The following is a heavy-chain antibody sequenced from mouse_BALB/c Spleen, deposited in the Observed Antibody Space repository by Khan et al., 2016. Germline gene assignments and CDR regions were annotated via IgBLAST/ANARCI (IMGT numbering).Heavy chain of an antibody. CDR1: GFNIKDTY. V-gene: IGHV14-3*02. D-gene: IGHD4-1*01. Sequence: VQLKESGAELVKPGASVKLSCTASGFNIKDTYMHWVKQRPEQGLEWIGRIDPANGNTKYDPKFQGKATITADTSSNTAYLQLSSLTSEYTAVYYCASWDFDYWGQGTTLTVSS. CDR3: ASWDFDY. CDR2: IDPANGNT. J-gene: IGHJ2*01.